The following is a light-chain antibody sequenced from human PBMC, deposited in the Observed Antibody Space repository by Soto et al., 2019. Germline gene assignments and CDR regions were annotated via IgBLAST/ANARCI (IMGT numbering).Light chain of an antibody. V-gene: IGLV2-14*03. CDR1: SSDVGAYNY. CDR2: DVT. CDR3: SSYTSSTTFV. Sequence: QAVVTQPASVSGSPGQSITISCTGTSSDVGAYNYVSWYQQHPGKAPKLMISDVTNRPSGVSNRFSDSKSGNTASLTISGLQAEDEAEYYCSSYTSSTTFVFGTGTKLTVL. J-gene: IGLJ1*01.